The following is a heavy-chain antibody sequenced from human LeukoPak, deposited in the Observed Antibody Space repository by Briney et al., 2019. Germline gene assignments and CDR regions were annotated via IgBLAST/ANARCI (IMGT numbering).Heavy chain of an antibody. CDR3: ARRTTGTDKYYYYYYYMDV. J-gene: IGHJ6*03. V-gene: IGHV4-34*01. Sequence: SETLSLTCTVSGGSISSYYWSWIRQPPGRGLEWIGEINHSGSTNYNPSLKSRVTISVDTSKNQFSLKPSSVTAADTAVYYCARRTTGTDKYYYYYYYMDVWGKGTTVTISS. D-gene: IGHD1-1*01. CDR1: GGSISSYY. CDR2: INHSGST.